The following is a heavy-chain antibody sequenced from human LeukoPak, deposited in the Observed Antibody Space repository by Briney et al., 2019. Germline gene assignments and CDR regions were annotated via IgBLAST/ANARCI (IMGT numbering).Heavy chain of an antibody. Sequence: SETLSLTCAVYGDSFSDYFWSWIRHVPGKGLEWIGQIEHRGTATYNPSFKSPVTISVDTSKNQFSLKLTSVTAADTAVYYCVRGPTDSDHDFDYWGQGALVTVSS. D-gene: IGHD1-14*01. CDR2: IEHRGTA. CDR1: GDSFSDYF. CDR3: VRGPTDSDHDFDY. V-gene: IGHV4-34*01. J-gene: IGHJ4*02.